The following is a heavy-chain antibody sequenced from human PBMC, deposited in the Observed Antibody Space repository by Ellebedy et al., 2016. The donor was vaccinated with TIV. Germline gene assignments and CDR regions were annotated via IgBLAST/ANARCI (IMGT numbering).Heavy chain of an antibody. D-gene: IGHD3-10*01. CDR2: IGTAGDT. Sequence: GGSLRLXXAASGFTFSSYDMHWVRQATGKGLEWVSAIGTAGDTYYPGSVKGRFTISRENAKNSLYLQMNSLRAGDTAVYYCARGSLTMVRGHHVVGMDVWGQGTTVTVSS. CDR1: GFTFSSYD. J-gene: IGHJ6*02. V-gene: IGHV3-13*04. CDR3: ARGSLTMVRGHHVVGMDV.